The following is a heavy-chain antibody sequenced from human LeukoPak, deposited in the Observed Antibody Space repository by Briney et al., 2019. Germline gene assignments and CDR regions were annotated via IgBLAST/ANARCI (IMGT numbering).Heavy chain of an antibody. CDR2: ISAYNGNT. D-gene: IGHD3-3*01. CDR3: ARDTGAHVLRFLEWLSQPYYYYYYGMDV. CDR1: GYTFTGYY. Sequence: GASVKVSCKASGYTFTGYYMHWVRQAPGQGLEWMGWISAYNGNTNYAQKLQGRVTMTTDTSTSTAYMELRSLRSDDTAVYYCARDTGAHVLRFLEWLSQPYYYYYYGMDVWGQGTTVTVSS. J-gene: IGHJ6*02. V-gene: IGHV1-18*04.